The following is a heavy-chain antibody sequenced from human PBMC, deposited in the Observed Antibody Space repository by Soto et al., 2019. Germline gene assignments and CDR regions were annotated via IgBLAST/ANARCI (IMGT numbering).Heavy chain of an antibody. D-gene: IGHD3-3*01. CDR1: GLTLSSFA. J-gene: IGHJ4*02. CDR3: ALRAEGVVHRFDY. V-gene: IGHV3-23*01. CDR2: IKAGDTST. Sequence: EVQLLESGGGLVQPGGSLRLSCVASGLTLSSFAMNWVRQVPGKGLEWVSVIKAGDTSTIYADSVKGRFTLSRDNSKNTVYLQMSSLRGEDMAVYYRALRAEGVVHRFDYWGQGTLVSVSS.